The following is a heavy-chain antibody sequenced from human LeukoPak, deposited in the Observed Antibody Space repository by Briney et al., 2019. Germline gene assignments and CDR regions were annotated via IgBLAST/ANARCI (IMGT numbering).Heavy chain of an antibody. Sequence: SETLSLTCAVYGGSFSGSYWSWIRQPPGKGLEWIGEINHSGSTNYNPSLKSRVTISIDTPKNQFSLKLRSVTAADTAVYYCASMYGASDYWGQGTLVTVSS. CDR1: GGSFSGSY. CDR2: INHSGST. V-gene: IGHV4-34*01. J-gene: IGHJ4*02. CDR3: ASMYGASDY. D-gene: IGHD4-17*01.